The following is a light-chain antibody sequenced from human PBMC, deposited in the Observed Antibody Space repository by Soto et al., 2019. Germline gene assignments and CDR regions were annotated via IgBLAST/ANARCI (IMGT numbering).Light chain of an antibody. V-gene: IGLV2-14*01. J-gene: IGLJ3*02. Sequence: QSVLTQPASVSGSPGQSITISCTGTSSDIGVYNYVSWYQQHPGKAPKVVIYEVTNRPSGVSNRFSGSKSGKTASLTISGLQAEDEANYYCTSYTTSATWVFGGGTKVTVL. CDR2: EVT. CDR3: TSYTTSATWV. CDR1: SSDIGVYNY.